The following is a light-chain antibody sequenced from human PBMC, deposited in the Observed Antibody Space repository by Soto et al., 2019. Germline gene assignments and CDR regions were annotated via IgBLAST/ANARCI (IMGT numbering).Light chain of an antibody. V-gene: IGKV1-39*01. CDR3: QQSYSTTRT. CDR1: QSISTY. J-gene: IGKJ1*01. Sequence: IQMTQSPSPLSASVGYRLTISCRASQSISTYLIWYQQKPGKAPKXLIYATSSLQSGVPVRFSGSASGTDFTLTISSLKNEDFATYYCQQSYSTTRTFGQGTKVDIK. CDR2: ATS.